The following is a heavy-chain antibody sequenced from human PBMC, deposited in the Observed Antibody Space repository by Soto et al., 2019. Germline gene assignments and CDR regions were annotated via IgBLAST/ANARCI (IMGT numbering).Heavy chain of an antibody. CDR3: ARDIVSFFDY. J-gene: IGHJ4*02. V-gene: IGHV3-48*03. CDR1: GFTFSGYE. D-gene: IGHD3-16*02. CDR2: ISSSGNIM. Sequence: PGGSLRLSCVASGFTFSGYEMNWVRQAPGKGLEWVSYISSSGNIMYYADSVKGRFTISRYNAKNSLYLQMNSLRAEDTAVYYCARDIVSFFDYWGLGTLVTVSS.